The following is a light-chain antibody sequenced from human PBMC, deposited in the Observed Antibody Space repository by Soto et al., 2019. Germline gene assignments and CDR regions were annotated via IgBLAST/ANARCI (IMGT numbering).Light chain of an antibody. V-gene: IGKV1-5*01. Sequence: EIQMTQSPSXLSPSVGDRVTITCRASRSISDWLAWYQQKPGKAPELLIFDASNLKSGVSSRFSGSGSGTEFTLTISRLQPDDVATYYCLQYSSSRWTFGQGTKVDIK. CDR2: DAS. J-gene: IGKJ1*01. CDR3: LQYSSSRWT. CDR1: RSISDW.